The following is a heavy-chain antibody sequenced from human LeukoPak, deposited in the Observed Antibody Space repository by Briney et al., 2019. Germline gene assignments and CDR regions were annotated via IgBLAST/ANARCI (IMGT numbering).Heavy chain of an antibody. CDR1: GGSFSGYW. J-gene: IGHJ5*02. D-gene: IGHD1-26*01. Sequence: PSGTLSLTCAVYGGSFSGYWWSWVRQPPGKGLEWIGEIKHSGSNNYNPSLKSRVTISVDTSKNQFSLKLSSVTAADTAVYYCARRVGRKRATNWFDPWGQGTLVTVSS. CDR2: IKHSGSN. V-gene: IGHV4-34*01. CDR3: ARRVGRKRATNWFDP.